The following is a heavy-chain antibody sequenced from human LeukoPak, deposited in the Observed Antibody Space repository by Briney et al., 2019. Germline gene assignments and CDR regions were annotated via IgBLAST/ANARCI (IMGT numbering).Heavy chain of an antibody. D-gene: IGHD6-25*01. V-gene: IGHV4-39*07. CDR3: ARGQRSFDY. CDR1: GGSISSSSYY. CDR2: IYYSGST. J-gene: IGHJ4*02. Sequence: SETLSLTCTVSGGSISSSSYYWGWIRQPPGKGLEWIGSIYYSGSTYYNPSLKSRVTISVDTSKNQFSLKLSSVTAADTAVYYCARGQRSFDYWGRGTLVTVSS.